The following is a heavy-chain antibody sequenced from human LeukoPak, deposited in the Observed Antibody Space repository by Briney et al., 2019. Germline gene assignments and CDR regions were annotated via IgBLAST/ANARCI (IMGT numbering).Heavy chain of an antibody. J-gene: IGHJ4*02. CDR2: IYYSGST. CDR1: GGSISSSSYY. Sequence: SETLSLTCTVSGGSISSSSYYWGWIRQPPGKGLEWIGSIYYSGSTYYNPSLKSRVTISVDTSKNQFSLKLSSVTAADTAVYYCARLVRVRGVYFDYWGQGTLVTVSS. CDR3: ARLVRVRGVYFDY. D-gene: IGHD3-10*01. V-gene: IGHV4-39*01.